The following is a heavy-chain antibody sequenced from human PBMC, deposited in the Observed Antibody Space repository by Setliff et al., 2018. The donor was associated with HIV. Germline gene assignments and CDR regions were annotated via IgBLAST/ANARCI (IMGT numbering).Heavy chain of an antibody. J-gene: IGHJ4*02. CDR3: ARSLRMVRGSFGY. CDR2: INHSGST. V-gene: IGHV4-34*01. D-gene: IGHD3-10*01. CDR1: GGSFSGYY. Sequence: NPSETLSLTCAVYGGSFSGYYWSWIRQPPGKGLEWIGEINHSGSTNYNPSLKSRVTISVDKSKNQFSLKLSSVTAADTAVYYCARSLRMVRGSFGYWGQGTLVTVSS.